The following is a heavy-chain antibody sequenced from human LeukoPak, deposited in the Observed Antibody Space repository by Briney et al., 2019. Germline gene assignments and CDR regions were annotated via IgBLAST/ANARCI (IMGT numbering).Heavy chain of an antibody. CDR3: ARLQGYSYGFPFDY. CDR2: IHYSGST. Sequence: SGTLSLTCTVSGGPISSYYWSWIRQPPGKGLEWIGYIHYSGSTNYNPSLKSRVTISLDTSKNQFSLKLNSVTAADTALYYCARLQGYSYGFPFDYWGQGTLVTVSS. V-gene: IGHV4-59*08. J-gene: IGHJ4*02. CDR1: GGPISSYY. D-gene: IGHD5-18*01.